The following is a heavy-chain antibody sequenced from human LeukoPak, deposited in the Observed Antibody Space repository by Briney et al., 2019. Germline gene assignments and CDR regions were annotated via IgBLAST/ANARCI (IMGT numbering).Heavy chain of an antibody. Sequence: SETLSLTCTVSGGSISSSYWSWIRQPPGKGPEWIGYIYYIGSTNYNPSLKSRVTISVDTSKNQFSLKLSSVTAADTAVYYCARHSGSYYTPLGNWGQGTLVTVSS. J-gene: IGHJ4*02. CDR1: GGSISSSY. CDR3: ARHSGSYYTPLGN. D-gene: IGHD1-26*01. CDR2: IYYIGST. V-gene: IGHV4-59*08.